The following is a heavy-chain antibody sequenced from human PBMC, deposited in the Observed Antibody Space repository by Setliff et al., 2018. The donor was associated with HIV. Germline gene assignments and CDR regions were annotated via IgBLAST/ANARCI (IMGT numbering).Heavy chain of an antibody. CDR1: GFLFGNFG. D-gene: IGHD3-3*01. CDR2: IRYDGSEK. CDR3: VKGDNFWTGYSTYFEFDP. J-gene: IGHJ5*02. Sequence: RLSCAASGFLFGNFGLHWVRQAPGEGLEWVTFIRYDGSEKFYADSVRGRFTISRDNSKNKLYLQMNSLRIEDTAIYYCVKGDNFWTGYSTYFEFDPWGQGTLVTVSS. V-gene: IGHV3-30*02.